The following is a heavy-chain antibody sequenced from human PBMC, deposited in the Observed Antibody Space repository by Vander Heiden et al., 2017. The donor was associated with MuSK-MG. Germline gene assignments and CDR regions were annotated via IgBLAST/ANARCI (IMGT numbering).Heavy chain of an antibody. CDR1: GGSINRSY. D-gene: IGHD7-27*01. CDR3: ARQPNAFDI. J-gene: IGHJ3*02. Sequence: QVQLQEAGPGRVKPSETLSLTSTVSGGSINRSYRRWIRQSPGKGLEWIGYLYYSGTTNYNPSLRSRVTISVDTSKNQFSLKLNSVTAADTAVYYCARQPNAFDIWGQGTVVTVSS. V-gene: IGHV4-59*08. CDR2: LYYSGTT.